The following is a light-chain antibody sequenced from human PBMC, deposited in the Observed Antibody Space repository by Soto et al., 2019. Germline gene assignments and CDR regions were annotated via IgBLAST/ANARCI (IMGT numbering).Light chain of an antibody. J-gene: IGKJ4*01. CDR2: DAS. V-gene: IGKV3-11*01. Sequence: EIDLTQSPGTLSFSPRATPPLSCRASQSVRSYLAWYQRKPGQAPRLLIYDASNRATGIPARFSGSGSGTDFTLTSSGLEPEDFAVYYCQHRSNWPLTFGGGTKVDIK. CDR1: QSVRSY. CDR3: QHRSNWPLT.